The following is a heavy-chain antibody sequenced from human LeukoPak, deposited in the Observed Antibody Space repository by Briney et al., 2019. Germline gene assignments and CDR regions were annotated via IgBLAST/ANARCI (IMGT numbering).Heavy chain of an antibody. CDR2: INHSGNT. D-gene: IGHD6-13*01. J-gene: IGHJ6*02. V-gene: IGHV4-34*01. CDR3: ARGSGIAATASRFGMDV. Sequence: PSETLSLTCAVYGGSFNNYYWSWIRQPPGKGLEWIGEINHSGNTNYNPSLMSRVTISVDTSKRPSSLILTSVTAADAAMYYCARGSGIAATASRFGMDVWGQGTAVTVSS. CDR1: GGSFNNYY.